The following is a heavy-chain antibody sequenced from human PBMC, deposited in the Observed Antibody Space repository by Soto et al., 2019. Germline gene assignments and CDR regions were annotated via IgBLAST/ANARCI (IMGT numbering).Heavy chain of an antibody. CDR3: ATDRESESCFLLTYDALNV. CDR1: GFTFSSYG. CDR2: IYFDGSNK. J-gene: IGHJ3*01. V-gene: IGHV3-33*01. D-gene: IGHD1-26*01. Sequence: QVQLVESGGGVVQPGRSLRLSCAASGFTFSSYGMHWVRQAPGKGLEWVALIYFDGSNKYYEDSVKGRFTISRDNSKNTLYLQMNSPRVQDTAVYYCATDRESESCFLLTYDALNVWGQGTMVTVSS.